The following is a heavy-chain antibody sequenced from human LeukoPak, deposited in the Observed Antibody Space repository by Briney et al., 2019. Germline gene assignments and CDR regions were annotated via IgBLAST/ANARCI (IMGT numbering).Heavy chain of an antibody. J-gene: IGHJ4*02. V-gene: IGHV3-21*01. Sequence: GGSLRLSCAASGFTFSSYSMNWVRQAPGKGLEWVSSISSSSSYIYYADSGKGRFTISRDNAKNSLYLQMNSLRAEDTAVYYCARDIGTPSSSGYWGQGTLVTVSS. CDR2: ISSSSSYI. D-gene: IGHD6-6*01. CDR1: GFTFSSYS. CDR3: ARDIGTPSSSGY.